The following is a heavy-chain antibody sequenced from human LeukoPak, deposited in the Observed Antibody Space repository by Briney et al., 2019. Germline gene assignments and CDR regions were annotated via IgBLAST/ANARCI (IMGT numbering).Heavy chain of an antibody. V-gene: IGHV3-30*03. CDR3: ARDFNYYYFDY. CDR1: GFSFSSYS. CDR2: ISHDGSNK. D-gene: IGHD1-7*01. J-gene: IGHJ4*02. Sequence: GSLRLSCAASGFSFSSYSMKWVRPAPGKGLEWVAVISHDGSNKYYADSVKGRFTISRDNSKNTLYLQMNSLRAEDTAVYYCARDFNYYYFDYWGQGTLVTVSS.